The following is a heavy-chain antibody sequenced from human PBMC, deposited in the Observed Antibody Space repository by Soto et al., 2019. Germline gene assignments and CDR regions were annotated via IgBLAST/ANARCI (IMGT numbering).Heavy chain of an antibody. CDR1: GGTFTSCG. Sequence: GASVKVSCKAAGGTFTSCGINWVRQATGQGLEWMGWMNANSGNTGYAQKFQGRVTMTRNTSISTAYMELSSPRSEDTAVYYCARDRPRFSSGWYSINYYYYYWMDVWG. D-gene: IGHD6-19*01. CDR2: MNANSGNT. CDR3: ARDRPRFSSGWYSINYYYYYWMDV. V-gene: IGHV1-8*01. J-gene: IGHJ6*02.